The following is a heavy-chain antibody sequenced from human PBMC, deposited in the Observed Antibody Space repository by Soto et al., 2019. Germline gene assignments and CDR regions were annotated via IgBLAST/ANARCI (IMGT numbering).Heavy chain of an antibody. CDR3: ASLHGSAGSYYGLDV. V-gene: IGHV5-51*01. J-gene: IGHJ6*04. CDR1: GYNFATSW. Sequence: GESLKISCKGSGYNFATSWTVWVRQMPGKGLEWMGIIYGGDSDTKYSPSFEGQVTISADKSITTAYLQWSSLKTSDSAMYYCASLHGSAGSYYGLDVWGKGSTVTVSS. D-gene: IGHD6-25*01. CDR2: IYGGDSDT.